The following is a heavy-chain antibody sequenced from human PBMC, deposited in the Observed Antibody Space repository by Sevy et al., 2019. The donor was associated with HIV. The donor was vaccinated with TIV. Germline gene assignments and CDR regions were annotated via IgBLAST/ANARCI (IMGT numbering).Heavy chain of an antibody. CDR3: ARAYTSFSSGWYKDYYGMDI. CDR1: GFTFSSYR. Sequence: GGSLRLSCAASGFTFSSYRMNWVRQAPGKGLEWVSSISSSSSYIYYADSVKGRFTISRDNAKNSLYLQMNSLRAEDTAVYYCARAYTSFSSGWYKDYYGMDIWGQGTTVTVS. D-gene: IGHD6-19*01. V-gene: IGHV3-21*01. J-gene: IGHJ6*02. CDR2: ISSSSSYI.